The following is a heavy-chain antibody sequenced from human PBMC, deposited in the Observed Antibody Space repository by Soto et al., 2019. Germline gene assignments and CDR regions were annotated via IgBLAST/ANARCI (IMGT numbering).Heavy chain of an antibody. CDR1: GGIFTATA. Sequence: QGQLVQSGAEVRKPGSSVKVSCRSSGGIFTATAISWVRQAPGQGPEWMGGVIPMFGTANYPQRFQGRVTITADESTNTAYMQLSSLRSEDTAVYFCAVGFKVDYYSSDVWGQGTTVTVSS. V-gene: IGHV1-69*01. CDR3: AVGFKVDYYSSDV. J-gene: IGHJ6*02. CDR2: VIPMFGTA. D-gene: IGHD5-18*01.